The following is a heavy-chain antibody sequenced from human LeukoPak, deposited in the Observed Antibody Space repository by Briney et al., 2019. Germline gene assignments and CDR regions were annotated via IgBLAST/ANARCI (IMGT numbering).Heavy chain of an antibody. D-gene: IGHD5-18*01. V-gene: IGHV4-59*01. CDR2: ISYSGTN. J-gene: IGHJ4*02. Sequence: PSETLTLTCTVSGVSIRNYYWSWIRQPPGKGLEWIGYISYSGTNNYYPSLKSRVTISVDTSKNQFSLKLSSVTAADTAVYYCARSGIQLWAAVNYWGQGTLVTVSS. CDR3: ARSGIQLWAAVNY. CDR1: GVSIRNYY.